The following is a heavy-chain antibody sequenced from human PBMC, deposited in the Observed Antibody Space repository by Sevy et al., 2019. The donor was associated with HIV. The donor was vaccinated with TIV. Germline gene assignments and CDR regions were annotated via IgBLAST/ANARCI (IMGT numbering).Heavy chain of an antibody. CDR3: ARDIVVVPAAIPNYYGMDV. V-gene: IGHV1-2*02. CDR1: GYSFSDYY. Sequence: ASVKVSCKASGYSFSDYYIHWVRQAPGQGLEWMGWINPNSGGTNYAQKFQGRVTMTRDTSISTAYMELSRLRSDDTAVYYCARDIVVVPAAIPNYYGMDVWGQGTTVTVSS. D-gene: IGHD2-2*02. J-gene: IGHJ6*02. CDR2: INPNSGGT.